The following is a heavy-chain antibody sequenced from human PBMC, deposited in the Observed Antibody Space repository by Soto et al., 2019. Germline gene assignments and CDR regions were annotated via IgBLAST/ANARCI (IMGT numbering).Heavy chain of an antibody. CDR2: IHSGST. D-gene: IGHD3-10*01. V-gene: IGHV4-38-2*01. CDR3: AKKGYYPSGKINLFDS. Sequence: SETLSLTCAVSGYSITSDYYWGWVRQSPGKGLEWIGSIHSGSTYYNPSLQSRVTVSVDTSKNQFSLRLTSVTAADTAMYYCAKKGYYPSGKINLFDSWGQGTLVTVSS. J-gene: IGHJ4*02. CDR1: GYSITSDYY.